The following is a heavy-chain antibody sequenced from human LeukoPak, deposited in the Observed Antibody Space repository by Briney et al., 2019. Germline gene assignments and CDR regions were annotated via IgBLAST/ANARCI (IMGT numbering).Heavy chain of an antibody. CDR3: ARADSSNWYDSRGYFDY. V-gene: IGHV4-59*01. Sequence: SETLSLTCTVSGGSISSYYWNWIRQPPGKGLEWIGYIYNSGSTNNNPSLKSRVTISVDTSKNQFSLKLNSVTAADTAVYYCARADSSNWYDSRGYFDYWGQGTLVTVSS. CDR2: IYNSGST. J-gene: IGHJ4*02. CDR1: GGSISSYY. D-gene: IGHD1-1*01.